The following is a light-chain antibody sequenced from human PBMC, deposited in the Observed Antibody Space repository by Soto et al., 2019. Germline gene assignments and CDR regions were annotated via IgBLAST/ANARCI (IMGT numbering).Light chain of an antibody. J-gene: IGKJ4*01. V-gene: IGKV3-11*01. CDR3: QQRSNWPPSRT. CDR1: QSVSSY. CDR2: DAS. Sequence: EIVLTQSPATLSLSPGERATLSCRASQSVSSYLAWYQQKPGQAPRLLIYDASNRATGIPARFSGSGSGTDFTLTISRLEPEDFAVYYCQQRSNWPPSRTFGGGTKVEIK.